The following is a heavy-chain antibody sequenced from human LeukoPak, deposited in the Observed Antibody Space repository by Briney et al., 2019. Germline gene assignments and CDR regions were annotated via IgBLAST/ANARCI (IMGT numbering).Heavy chain of an antibody. V-gene: IGHV4-31*03. J-gene: IGHJ4*02. D-gene: IGHD6-6*01. Sequence: PSETLSLTCSVSGGSIDTASYYWSWIRQQSGKGLEWIAYMYNNGNTYYNPSLKSRVTMSLDTSKNQFSLEMSSVTAADTAVYYCARGKEYVYYFDFWGQGTLLTVSS. CDR3: ARGKEYVYYFDF. CDR1: GGSIDTASYY. CDR2: MYNNGNT.